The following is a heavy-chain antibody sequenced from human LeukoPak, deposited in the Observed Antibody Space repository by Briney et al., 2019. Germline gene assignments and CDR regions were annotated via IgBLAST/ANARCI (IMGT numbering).Heavy chain of an antibody. D-gene: IGHD3-10*01. CDR1: GGTFSSYA. CDR2: IIPIFGTA. CDR3: ARGGAYYYGSGTQED. Sequence: SVEVSRKASGGTFSSYAISWVRQAPGQGLEWMGGIIPIFGTANYAQKFQGRVTITADESTSTAYMELSSLRSEDTAVYYCARGGAYYYGSGTQEDWGQGTLVTVSS. V-gene: IGHV1-69*13. J-gene: IGHJ4*02.